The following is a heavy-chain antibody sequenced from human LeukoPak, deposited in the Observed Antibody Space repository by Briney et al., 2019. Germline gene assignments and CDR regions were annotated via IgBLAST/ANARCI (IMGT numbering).Heavy chain of an antibody. CDR2: IYYTGST. D-gene: IGHD2-2*01. J-gene: IGHJ6*04. CDR1: GGSISSSSYY. Sequence: PSETLSLTCTVFGGSISSSSYYWGWIRQPPGKGLEWIGRIYYTGSTYYNPSLKSRATISVHTSKNQFSLKLSSVTAADTAVYYCATGGYCSSTSCYRGYYYGMDVWGEGTTVTVPS. CDR3: ATGGYCSSTSCYRGYYYGMDV. V-gene: IGHV4-39*01.